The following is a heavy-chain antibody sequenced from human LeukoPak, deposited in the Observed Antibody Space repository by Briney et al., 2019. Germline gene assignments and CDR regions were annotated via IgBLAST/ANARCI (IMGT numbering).Heavy chain of an antibody. CDR1: AFTLYSYA. CDR3: ARANHNGDSSGDSHDY. Sequence: GGSLRLSCPASAFTLYSYAVLCVRQAPGKGLVWVSRINSDWTTTDYADSVKGRFTISRDNAKSTLYLHMSSARAEDTALCICARANHNGDSSGDSHDYWGQGTLVTVSS. CDR2: INSDWTTT. J-gene: IGHJ4*02. V-gene: IGHV3-74*01. D-gene: IGHD3-22*01.